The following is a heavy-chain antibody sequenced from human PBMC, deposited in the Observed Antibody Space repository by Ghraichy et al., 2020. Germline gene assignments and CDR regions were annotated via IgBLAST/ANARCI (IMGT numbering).Heavy chain of an antibody. CDR2: ISGNNVHT. CDR1: GFTFSDYF. J-gene: IGHJ4*02. CDR3: ARVRGYFTGGSSLFVY. V-gene: IGHV3-11*06. Sequence: GGSLRLSCVASGFTFSDYFMSWIRKTPGKGLECISYISGNNVHTNYTDSVRGRFTVSRDNAKYSVYLEMNRLAAEDTGVYYCARVRGYFTGGSSLFVYWGLGTRVTVSS. D-gene: IGHD2-8*02.